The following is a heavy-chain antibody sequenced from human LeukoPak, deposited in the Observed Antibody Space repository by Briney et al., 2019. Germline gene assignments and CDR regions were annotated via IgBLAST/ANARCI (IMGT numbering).Heavy chain of an antibody. V-gene: IGHV3-23*01. D-gene: IGHD3-3*01. CDR1: GFTFSSYA. J-gene: IGHJ6*03. CDR3: AKEELGVLRFLTGYMDV. Sequence: PGGSLRLSCAASGFTFSSYAMSWVRQAPGKGLEWVSGISGSGGSTYYADSVKGRFTISRDNSKNTLYLQMNSLRAEDTAVYYCAKEELGVLRFLTGYMDVWGKGTTVTVSS. CDR2: ISGSGGST.